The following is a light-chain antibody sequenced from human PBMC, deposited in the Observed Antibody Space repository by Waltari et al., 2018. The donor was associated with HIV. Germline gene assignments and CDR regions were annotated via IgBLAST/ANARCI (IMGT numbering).Light chain of an antibody. V-gene: IGLV3-1*01. J-gene: IGLJ2*01. CDR1: KLGDKY. Sequence: SYELTQPPSVSVSPGQTASITCSGDKLGDKYACWYQQKPGQSPVLVIYQVSKRPSGSPERFSGSNSGNTATLTISGTQAMDEADYYCQAWDSSPVVFGGGTKLTVL. CDR2: QVS. CDR3: QAWDSSPVV.